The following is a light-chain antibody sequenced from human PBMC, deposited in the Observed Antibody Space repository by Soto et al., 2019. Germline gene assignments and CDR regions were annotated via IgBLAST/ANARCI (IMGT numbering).Light chain of an antibody. V-gene: IGLV2-14*01. CDR1: SSDVGGYNY. Sequence: QPVLTQPASVSGSPGQSITISCTGTSSDVGGYNYVSWYQQHPGKAPKLMIYDVSNRPSGVSIRFSGSKSGNTASLTISGLQAEDEADYYCSSYTTTIRVFGGGTKVTVL. J-gene: IGLJ3*02. CDR2: DVS. CDR3: SSYTTTIRV.